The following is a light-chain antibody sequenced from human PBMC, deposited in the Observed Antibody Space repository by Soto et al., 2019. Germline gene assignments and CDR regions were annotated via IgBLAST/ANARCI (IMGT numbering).Light chain of an antibody. CDR3: QQYNYWPRT. CDR1: QRVRRT. Sequence: EILMTQSPSTLSVSPGERAPLSCGASQRVRRTLDWYQQKPGQAPRLLIYSASTRATGIPARFSGSGSGTEFTLTISSLLSDDFEVYYCQQYNYWPRTFGPGTKVDI. V-gene: IGKV3-15*01. J-gene: IGKJ3*01. CDR2: SAS.